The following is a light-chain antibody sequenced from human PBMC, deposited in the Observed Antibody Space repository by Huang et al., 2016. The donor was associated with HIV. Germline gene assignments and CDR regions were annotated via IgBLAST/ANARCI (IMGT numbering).Light chain of an antibody. Sequence: EIVMTQFPATLSVSPGEGATLSCGASQSVSSNLAWYQQKPGQAPRPLIYGASTRATGIPARFSGSGSGTDFTLIITSLQSEDFAVYYCQHYNNWPYTFGQGTKLEIK. V-gene: IGKV3-15*01. CDR1: QSVSSN. CDR3: QHYNNWPYT. J-gene: IGKJ2*01. CDR2: GAS.